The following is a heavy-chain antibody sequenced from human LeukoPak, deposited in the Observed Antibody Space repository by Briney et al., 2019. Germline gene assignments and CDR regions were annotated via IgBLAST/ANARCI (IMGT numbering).Heavy chain of an antibody. J-gene: IGHJ4*02. Sequence: PGRSLRLSCAASGFTFSSYAMHWVRQAPGKGLEWVAVISYDGSNKFYADSVQGRFTISRDNSKNTLYLQMNSLRAEDTAVYYCAREGTLRFLEWSQFYFDYWGQGTLVSVSS. D-gene: IGHD3-3*01. V-gene: IGHV3-30-3*01. CDR3: AREGTLRFLEWSQFYFDY. CDR2: ISYDGSNK. CDR1: GFTFSSYA.